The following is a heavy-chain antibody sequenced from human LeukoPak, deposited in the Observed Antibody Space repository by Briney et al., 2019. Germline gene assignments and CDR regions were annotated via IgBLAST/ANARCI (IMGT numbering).Heavy chain of an antibody. J-gene: IGHJ4*02. CDR1: GFTFSSFD. CDR2: VGITGDT. Sequence: GGSLRLSCAASGFTFSSFDMHWVRQGAGKGLEWVSGVGITGDTYYPASVKGRFTISRENAKNSLYLQMSSLRAEDTAVYYCTRVGVGRTFDYWGQGTLVTVSS. V-gene: IGHV3-13*01. D-gene: IGHD1-26*01. CDR3: TRVGVGRTFDY.